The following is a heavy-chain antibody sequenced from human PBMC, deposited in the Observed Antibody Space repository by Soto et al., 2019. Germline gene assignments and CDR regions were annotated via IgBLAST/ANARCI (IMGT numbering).Heavy chain of an antibody. CDR3: AKSAPGYSYGSGYGMDV. D-gene: IGHD5-18*01. CDR1: GGPISNYY. CDR2: IYTSGST. J-gene: IGHJ6*02. V-gene: IGHV4-59*01. Sequence: PSETLSLTCTVSGGPISNYYWSWIRQPPGKGLEWIGIIYTSGSTNYNPSLKSRVTVSVDTSKNRFSLKLSSVTAADTAIYYCAKSAPGYSYGSGYGMDVWGQGTTVTVSS.